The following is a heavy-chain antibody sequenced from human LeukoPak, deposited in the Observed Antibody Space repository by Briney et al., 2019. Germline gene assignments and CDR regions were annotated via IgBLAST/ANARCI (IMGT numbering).Heavy chain of an antibody. CDR1: GYTFTGYY. D-gene: IGHD2-15*01. CDR2: INPNSGGT. CDR3: ARGLRYCSGGSCKRPDY. V-gene: IGHV1-2*02. Sequence: ASVKVSCKASGYTFTGYYMHWVRQAPGQGLEWMGWINPNSGGTNYAQKFQGRVTMTRDTSISTAYMELSRLRSDDTAVYYCARGLRYCSGGSCKRPDYWGQGTLVTVS. J-gene: IGHJ4*02.